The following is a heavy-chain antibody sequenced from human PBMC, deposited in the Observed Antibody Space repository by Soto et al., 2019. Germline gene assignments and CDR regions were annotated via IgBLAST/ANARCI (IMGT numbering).Heavy chain of an antibody. CDR3: AKPFIAAAGNDS. J-gene: IGHJ5*01. CDR1: GFTFSSYA. V-gene: IGHV3-23*01. CDR2: ISGSGGST. Sequence: GSLRLSCAASGFTFSSYAMSWVRQAPGKGLEWVLAISGSGGSTYYADSVKGRFTISRDNSKSTLYLHMHSLSAEDTAVYYCAKPFIAAAGNDSWGQGTLVTVSS. D-gene: IGHD6-13*01.